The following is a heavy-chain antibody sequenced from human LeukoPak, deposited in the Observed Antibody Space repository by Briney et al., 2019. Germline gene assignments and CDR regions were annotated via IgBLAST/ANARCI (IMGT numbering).Heavy chain of an antibody. CDR3: ARVPRYYDILTGYAYYYYGMDV. J-gene: IGHJ6*02. Sequence: GGSLRLSCAASGFTFSSYSMNWVRQAPGKGLEWVSTISGNGGSTYYADSVKGRFTISRDNSKNTLYLQMNSLRAEDTAVYYCARVPRYYDILTGYAYYYYGMDVWGQGTTVTVSS. CDR2: ISGNGGST. CDR1: GFTFSSYS. D-gene: IGHD3-9*01. V-gene: IGHV3-23*01.